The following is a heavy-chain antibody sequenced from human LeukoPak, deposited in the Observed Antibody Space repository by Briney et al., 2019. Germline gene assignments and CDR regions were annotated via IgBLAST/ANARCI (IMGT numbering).Heavy chain of an antibody. CDR1: GGSVSGSNYY. J-gene: IGHJ4*02. Sequence: SETLSLTCSVSGGSVSGSNYYWAWIRQPPEKGLEWIGTIYYSGSTYYNVSLKSRVTISVDTSKNQFSLKLSSVTAADTAVYYCAAVRAGTVDYWGQGTLVTVSS. V-gene: IGHV4-39*07. D-gene: IGHD6-19*01. CDR3: AAVRAGTVDY. CDR2: IYYSGST.